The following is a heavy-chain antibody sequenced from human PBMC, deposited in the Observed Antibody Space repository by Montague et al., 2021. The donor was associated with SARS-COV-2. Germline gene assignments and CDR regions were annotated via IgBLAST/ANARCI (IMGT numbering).Heavy chain of an antibody. CDR1: GGSFSVYY. CDR3: AKEREVVRAARTLVAFDL. V-gene: IGHV4-34*01. D-gene: IGHD2-2*01. Sequence: SETLSLTCAVYGGSFSVYYWTWLRSSPSSGREWIAEVNQSGTANYNPFLKSRVSISVDTSKNQFTLKLTSVTAADTAMYYCAKEREVVRAARTLVAFDLWGQVSMVTVSS. J-gene: IGHJ3*01. CDR2: VNQSGTA.